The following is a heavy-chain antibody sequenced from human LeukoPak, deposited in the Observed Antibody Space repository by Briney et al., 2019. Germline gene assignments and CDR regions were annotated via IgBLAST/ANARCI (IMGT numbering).Heavy chain of an antibody. Sequence: SETLSLTCTVSGGSISSYYWSWIRQPPGKGLEWIGYIYYSGSTNYNPSLKSRVTIPVDTSKNQFSLKLSSVTAADTAVYYCARVRLSGWYYFDYWGQGTLVTVSS. CDR2: IYYSGST. CDR3: ARVRLSGWYYFDY. V-gene: IGHV4-59*01. D-gene: IGHD6-19*01. CDR1: GGSISSYY. J-gene: IGHJ4*02.